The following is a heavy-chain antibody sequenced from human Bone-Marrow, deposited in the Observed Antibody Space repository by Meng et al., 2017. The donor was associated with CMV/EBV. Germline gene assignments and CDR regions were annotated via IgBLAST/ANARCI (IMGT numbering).Heavy chain of an antibody. CDR3: AREYRQRSLIQLWHYYYYAMDV. V-gene: IGHV1-18*01. J-gene: IGHJ6*02. CDR2: ISAYNGNT. D-gene: IGHD1-1*01. Sequence: ASVKVSCKASGYTFTSYGISWVRQAPGQGLEWMGWISAYNGNTNYAQKLQGRVTMTTDTSTSTAYMELRSLRSDDTAVYYCAREYRQRSLIQLWHYYYYAMDVWGQGPTVPVSS. CDR1: GYTFTSYG.